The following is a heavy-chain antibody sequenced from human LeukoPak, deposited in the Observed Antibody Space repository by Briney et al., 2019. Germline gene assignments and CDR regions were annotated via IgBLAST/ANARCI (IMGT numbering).Heavy chain of an antibody. J-gene: IGHJ4*02. CDR3: ARLVWSSESRSSDY. V-gene: IGHV7-4-1*02. CDR1: GYTFTSYA. D-gene: IGHD2-8*01. CDR2: INTNTGNP. Sequence: WASVKVSCKASGYTFTSYAMNWVRQSPGQGFEWMGWINTNTGNPTYAQGFTGRFVFSLDTSVSTAYLQISSLKAEDTAVYYCARLVWSSESRSSDYWGQGTLVTVSS.